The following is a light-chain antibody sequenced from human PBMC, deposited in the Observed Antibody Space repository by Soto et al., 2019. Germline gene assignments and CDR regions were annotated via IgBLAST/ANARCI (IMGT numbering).Light chain of an antibody. CDR2: GAS. Sequence: EIVMTQSPATLSVSPGERATLSCRASQSVSSNLAWYQQKPGEAPRLLIYGASNRATGIPARFSGSGSGTEFTLTISSLEPEDFAVYYCQQRSNWPPRITFGQGTRLEIK. CDR3: QQRSNWPPRIT. J-gene: IGKJ5*01. CDR1: QSVSSN. V-gene: IGKV3-15*01.